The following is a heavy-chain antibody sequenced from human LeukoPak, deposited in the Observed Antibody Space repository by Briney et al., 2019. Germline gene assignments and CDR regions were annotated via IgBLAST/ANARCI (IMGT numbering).Heavy chain of an antibody. V-gene: IGHV1-2*02. Sequence: ASVKVSCKTSGYTFTGSYLHWVRQAPGQGLEWMAWIDPNSGATTSAQKFQGRLTMTRDTSITTAYMDVSGLRSDDTAVYYCATGRYCTAGDCYSRIDYWGQGTLVSVSS. J-gene: IGHJ4*02. CDR3: ATGRYCTAGDCYSRIDY. CDR1: GYTFTGSY. CDR2: IDPNSGAT. D-gene: IGHD2-15*01.